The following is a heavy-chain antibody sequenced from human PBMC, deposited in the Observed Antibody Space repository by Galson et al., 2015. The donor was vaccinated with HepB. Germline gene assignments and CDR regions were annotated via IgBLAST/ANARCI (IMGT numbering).Heavy chain of an antibody. J-gene: IGHJ4*02. D-gene: IGHD2-15*01. CDR1: GGSISSGGYY. Sequence: TLSLTCTVSGGSISSGGYYWSWIRQHPGKGLEWIGYIYYSGSTYYNPSLKSRVTISVDTSKNQFSLKLSSVTAADTAVYYCARGRGGYCSGGSCYSEFDYWGQGTLVAVSS. CDR2: IYYSGST. CDR3: ARGRGGYCSGGSCYSEFDY. V-gene: IGHV4-31*03.